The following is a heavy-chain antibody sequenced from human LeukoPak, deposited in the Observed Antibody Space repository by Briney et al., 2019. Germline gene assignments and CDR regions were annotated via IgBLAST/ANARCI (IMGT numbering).Heavy chain of an antibody. CDR1: GGAISSYY. Sequence: SETLSLTCAVSGGAISSYYWSWIRQPPGKGLEWVGYIYYSGSTNYNPSLKSRVTISVDTSKNQFSLKLSSVTAADTAVYYCARETSQKGAHYMDVWGKGTTVTISS. CDR2: IYYSGST. CDR3: ARETSQKGAHYMDV. J-gene: IGHJ6*03. D-gene: IGHD3-16*01. V-gene: IGHV4-59*01.